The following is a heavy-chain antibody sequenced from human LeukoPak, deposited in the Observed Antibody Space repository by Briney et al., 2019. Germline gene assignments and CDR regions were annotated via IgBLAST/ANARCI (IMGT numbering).Heavy chain of an antibody. J-gene: IGHJ5*02. CDR2: ISGSGGSA. CDR3: AKAPRWFER. V-gene: IGHV3-23*01. CDR1: GFTFSSYA. Sequence: PGGSLRLSCAASGFTFSSYAMSWFRQAPGKGLEWVSAISGSGGSASNADSMNSRLTISRDNSKNTLHLQMNSLTAEDAAVYYCAKAPRWFERWGKGTLVTV.